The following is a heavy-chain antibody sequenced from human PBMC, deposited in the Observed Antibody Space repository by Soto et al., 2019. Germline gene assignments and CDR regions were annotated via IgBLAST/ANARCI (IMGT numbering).Heavy chain of an antibody. CDR1: GGSISTSSYY. CDR3: ARDRGYSYGYVAYYGMDV. J-gene: IGHJ6*02. D-gene: IGHD5-18*01. CDR2: IYYSGST. V-gene: IGHV4-61*01. Sequence: PSETLSLTCTVSGGSISTSSYYWSWIRQPPGKGLEWIGYIYYSGSTNYNPSLKSRVTISVDTSKNQFSLKLSSVTAADTAVYYCARDRGYSYGYVAYYGMDVWGQGTTVTVSS.